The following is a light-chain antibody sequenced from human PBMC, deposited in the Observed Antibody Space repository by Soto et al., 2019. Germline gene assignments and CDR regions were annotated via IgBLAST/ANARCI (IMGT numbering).Light chain of an antibody. J-gene: IGLJ1*01. CDR2: DDD. CDR1: SSNIGGNS. CDR3: GSWDSRLSAYV. Sequence: QSVMTQPPSVSAAPGQRVTISCSGSSSNIGGNSVSWYQQLPGTAPKLLIYDDDKRPSGIPDRFSGSKSGTSATLGITGFQTGDEADYYCGSWDSRLSAYVFGTGTKLTVL. V-gene: IGLV1-51*01.